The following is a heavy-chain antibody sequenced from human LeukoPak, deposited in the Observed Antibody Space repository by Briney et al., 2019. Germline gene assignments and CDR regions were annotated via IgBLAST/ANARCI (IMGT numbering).Heavy chain of an antibody. CDR2: IGFGDDSA. CDR1: GFTFNSYA. Sequence: GGSLRLSCAASGFTFNSYAMSWVRQAPGKGLEWVSTIGFGDDSAYYADSVKGRFTISRDNSKNTLYLQMDYLRAEDTAVYYCAKDPTSVGGRHDWLLDSWGQGTLVTVSS. D-gene: IGHD3-9*01. V-gene: IGHV3-23*01. J-gene: IGHJ5*02. CDR3: AKDPTSVGGRHDWLLDS.